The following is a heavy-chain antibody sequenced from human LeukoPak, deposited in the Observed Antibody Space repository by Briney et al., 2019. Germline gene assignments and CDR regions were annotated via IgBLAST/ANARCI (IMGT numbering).Heavy chain of an antibody. J-gene: IGHJ5*02. CDR1: GFTFSNYW. D-gene: IGHD5-24*01. CDR2: IKQDGSEK. Sequence: GGSLRLSCAASGFTFSNYWMSWVRQAPGKGLEWVANIKQDGSEKYYVDSVKGRFTISRDNAKNSLYLQMSNLRAEDTAVYFCARRDGYNCYRPWGQGTLVTVSS. CDR3: ARRDGYNCYRP. V-gene: IGHV3-7*03.